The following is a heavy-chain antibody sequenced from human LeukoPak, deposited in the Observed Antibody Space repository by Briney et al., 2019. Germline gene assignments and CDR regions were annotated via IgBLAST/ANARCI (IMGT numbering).Heavy chain of an antibody. J-gene: IGHJ3*02. CDR2: ISGYNDNT. Sequence: ASVKVSCKASGYTFTIYGITWVRQAPGQGLEWMGWISGYNDNTNYAQKLQGRVTMTTDTSTSTAYMELRSLRSDDPAVYYCAREVLLWFGELLRNKENRHAFDIWGQGTMVTVSS. D-gene: IGHD3-10*01. CDR1: GYTFTIYG. V-gene: IGHV1-18*01. CDR3: AREVLLWFGELLRNKENRHAFDI.